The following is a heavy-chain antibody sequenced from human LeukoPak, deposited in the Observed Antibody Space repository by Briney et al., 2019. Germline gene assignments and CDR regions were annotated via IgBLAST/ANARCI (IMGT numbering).Heavy chain of an antibody. J-gene: IGHJ5*02. V-gene: IGHV3-11*01. CDR1: GFTFSDYY. CDR2: ISSSGSTI. Sequence: PGGSLRLSCAASGFTFSDYYMSWIRQAPGTGLEWVSYISSSGSTIYYADSVKGRFTISRDNAKNSLYLQMNSLRAEDTAVYYCARDLRDGYSFGNWFDPWGQGTLVTVSS. CDR3: ARDLRDGYSFGNWFDP. D-gene: IGHD5-24*01.